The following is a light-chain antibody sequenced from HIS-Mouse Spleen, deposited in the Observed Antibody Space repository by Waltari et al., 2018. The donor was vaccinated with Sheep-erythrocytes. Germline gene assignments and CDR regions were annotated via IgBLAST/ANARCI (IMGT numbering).Light chain of an antibody. CDR3: CSYAGSYNHV. CDR1: SSDVGGYNY. Sequence: QSALTQPRSVSGSPGQSVTISCTVTSSDVGGYNYVSWYQQHPGKAPKLMIYDVSKRPSGFPDRFSRSKSGNTASLTISVLQAEDEADYYCCSYAGSYNHVFATGTKVTVL. CDR2: DVS. J-gene: IGLJ1*01. V-gene: IGLV2-11*01.